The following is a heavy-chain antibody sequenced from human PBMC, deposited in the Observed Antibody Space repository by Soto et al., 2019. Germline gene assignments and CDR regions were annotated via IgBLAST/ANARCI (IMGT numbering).Heavy chain of an antibody. CDR1: GDIFSGYS. V-gene: IGHV1-69*12. D-gene: IGHD5-12*01. CDR3: LRDIATGYDSGDY. CDR2: IIPLFGSN. Sequence: QVQLVQSGAEVKKPGSSVKVSCTASGDIFSGYSISWVRQAPGQGLEWMGGIIPLFGSNNYDPKFRRRVTIPADQSTNPGYMELSIRKTEYPAVYHWLRDIATGYDSGDYWGQGTLVTVSS. J-gene: IGHJ4*02.